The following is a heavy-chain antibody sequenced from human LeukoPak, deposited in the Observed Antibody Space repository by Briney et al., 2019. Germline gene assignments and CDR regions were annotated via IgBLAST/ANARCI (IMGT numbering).Heavy chain of an antibody. CDR1: GGSISSSSYY. D-gene: IGHD6-6*01. V-gene: IGHV4-39*01. Sequence: SETLSLTCTVSGGSISSSSYYWGWIRQPPGKGLEWIGSIYYSGSTYYNPSLKSRVTMSVDTSKNQFSLKLSSVTAADTAVYYCARHRGSSSEFDPRGLGTLVTISS. CDR3: ARHRGSSSEFDP. CDR2: IYYSGST. J-gene: IGHJ5*02.